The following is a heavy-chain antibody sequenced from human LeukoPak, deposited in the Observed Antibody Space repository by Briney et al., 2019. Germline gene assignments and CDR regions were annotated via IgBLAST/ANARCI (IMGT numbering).Heavy chain of an antibody. CDR1: GFSFSTQR. Sequence: PGGSLRLSCATSGFSFSTQRMHWVRQAPGKGLVWVSYINIDERITGYADSVKGRFTISRDNAKNTLYLQMNSLRAEDTAVYYCTIPRSFWFDPWGQGTLVTVSS. CDR2: INIDERIT. J-gene: IGHJ5*02. V-gene: IGHV3-74*01. D-gene: IGHD3-10*01. CDR3: TIPRSFWFDP.